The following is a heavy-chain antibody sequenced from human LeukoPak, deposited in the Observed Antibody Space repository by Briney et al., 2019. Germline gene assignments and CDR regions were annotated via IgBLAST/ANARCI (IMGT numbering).Heavy chain of an antibody. V-gene: IGHV3-48*03. D-gene: IGHD3-22*01. CDR1: GFTFSSYE. Sequence: GGSLRLSCAASGFTFSSYEMNWVRQAPGKGLEWVSYISSSGSTIYYADSVKGRFISSRDNAKNTLYLQMNSLRAEDTAVYYCARDRGYDSSGYYYHPAFDYWGQGTLVTVSS. J-gene: IGHJ4*02. CDR2: ISSSGSTI. CDR3: ARDRGYDSSGYYYHPAFDY.